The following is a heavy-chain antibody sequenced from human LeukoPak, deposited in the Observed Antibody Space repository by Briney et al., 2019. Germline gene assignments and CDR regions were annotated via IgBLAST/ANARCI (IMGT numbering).Heavy chain of an antibody. J-gene: IGHJ3*02. CDR3: AREVLVGRASDI. CDR2: IYYSGST. CDR1: GGSISSSSYY. Sequence: SETLSLTCTVSGGSISSSSYYWGWIRQPPGKGLEWIGSIYYSGSTYYNPSLKSRVTISVDTSKNQFSLKLSSVTAADTAVYYCAREVLVGRASDIWGQGTMVTVSS. D-gene: IGHD2-15*01. V-gene: IGHV4-39*07.